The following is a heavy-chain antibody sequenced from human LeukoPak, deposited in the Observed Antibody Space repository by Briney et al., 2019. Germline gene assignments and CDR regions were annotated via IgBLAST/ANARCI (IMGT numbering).Heavy chain of an antibody. J-gene: IGHJ4*02. D-gene: IGHD5-24*01. Sequence: GGSLRLSCAASGFTFSSYAMSWVRQAPGKGLEWVSAISGSVGGTYYADSVKGRCTISRDNSKNTLYLQMNSLRAEDTAVYYCAKIGRDGYNVDYWGQGTLVTVSS. CDR3: AKIGRDGYNVDY. V-gene: IGHV3-23*01. CDR1: GFTFSSYA. CDR2: ISGSVGGT.